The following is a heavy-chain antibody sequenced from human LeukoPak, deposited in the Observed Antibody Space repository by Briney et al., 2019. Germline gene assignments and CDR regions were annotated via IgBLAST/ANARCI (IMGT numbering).Heavy chain of an antibody. J-gene: IGHJ4*02. CDR3: ARVAGNCGGDCYRLVY. CDR1: GYTFTTYD. CDR2: MNPNSGNT. Sequence: GASLKVSCKASGYTFTTYDINWVRQATGRGLEWMAWMNPNSGNTGYAQKFQGRVTMTRNTSISTAYMELSSLRSEDTAVYYCARVAGNCGGDCYRLVYWGQGTLVTVAS. D-gene: IGHD2-21*01. V-gene: IGHV1-8*01.